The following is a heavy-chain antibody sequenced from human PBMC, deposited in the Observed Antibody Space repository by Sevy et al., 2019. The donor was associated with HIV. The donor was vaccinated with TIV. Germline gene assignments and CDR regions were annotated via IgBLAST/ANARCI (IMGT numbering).Heavy chain of an antibody. Sequence: ASVKVSCKASGGTFSSYAISWVRQAPGQGLEWMGGIIPIFGTANYAQKFQGRVTITADESTSTAYMELSSLGSEDTAVYYCAGDGVTMVRGARNYYYYGMDVWGQGTTVTVSS. V-gene: IGHV1-69*13. CDR1: GGTFSSYA. CDR3: AGDGVTMVRGARNYYYYGMDV. D-gene: IGHD3-10*01. J-gene: IGHJ6*02. CDR2: IIPIFGTA.